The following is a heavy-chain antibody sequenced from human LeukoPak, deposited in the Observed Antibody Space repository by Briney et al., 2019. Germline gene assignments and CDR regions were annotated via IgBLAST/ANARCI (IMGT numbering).Heavy chain of an antibody. Sequence: PSETLSLTCTVSGGSLGREFWTWIRQPPGKGLEWIGYIYDIGTTNYNPSLKSRVTIFVDTSRNQFSLNLTSVTAADTAVYYCARLYGSGPRGAFDIRGQGTLVTVSS. V-gene: IGHV4-59*08. CDR1: GGSLGREF. CDR2: IYDIGTT. D-gene: IGHD3-10*01. J-gene: IGHJ3*02. CDR3: ARLYGSGPRGAFDI.